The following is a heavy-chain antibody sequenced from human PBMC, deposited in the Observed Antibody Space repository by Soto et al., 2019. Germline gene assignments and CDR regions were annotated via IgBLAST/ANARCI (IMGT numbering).Heavy chain of an antibody. J-gene: IGHJ3*02. D-gene: IGHD3-22*01. CDR3: ASYTYYYDSSGFDAFDI. Sequence: QVQLVQSGAEVKKPGSSVKVSCKASGGTFSSYAISWVRQAPGQGLEWMGGIIPIFGTANYAQKFQGRVTITADESTSTAYMELSSLSSEDTAVYYCASYTYYYDSSGFDAFDIWGQGTMVTVSS. V-gene: IGHV1-69*01. CDR2: IIPIFGTA. CDR1: GGTFSSYA.